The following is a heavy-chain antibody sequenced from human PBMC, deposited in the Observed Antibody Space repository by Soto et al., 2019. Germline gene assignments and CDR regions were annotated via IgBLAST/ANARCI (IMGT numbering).Heavy chain of an antibody. D-gene: IGHD3-10*01. Sequence: QGQLVQSGAEVKKPGSSGKVSCKASGGTLSNYALSWVRQGPGQGLEWVGGIIPIFGTSNYAQNFQGRVTITADESTSTAYMELSSLRSEDTAVYYCARGVRTGFYGMDVWGQGTTVTVSS. V-gene: IGHV1-69*01. CDR3: ARGVRTGFYGMDV. J-gene: IGHJ6*02. CDR2: IIPIFGTS. CDR1: GGTLSNYA.